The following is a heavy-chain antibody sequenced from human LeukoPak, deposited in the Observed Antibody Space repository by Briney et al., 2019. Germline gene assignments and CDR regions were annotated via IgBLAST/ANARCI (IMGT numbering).Heavy chain of an antibody. V-gene: IGHV4-59*01. J-gene: IGHJ4*02. CDR3: ARVRRYYHDTGDQFDY. CDR2: IYYNGST. Sequence: PSETLSLTCAVSGRSISSYYWNWIRQPPGKGLEWIGYIYYNGSTNYNPSLKSRATISVDTSKNRFSLKLSSVTAADTAVYYCARVRRYYHDTGDQFDYWGQGTLVTVSS. CDR1: GRSISSYY. D-gene: IGHD3-22*01.